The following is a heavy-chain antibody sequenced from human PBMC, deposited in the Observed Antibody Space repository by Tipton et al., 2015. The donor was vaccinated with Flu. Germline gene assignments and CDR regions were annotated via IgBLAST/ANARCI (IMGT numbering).Heavy chain of an antibody. CDR2: IYYSGST. Sequence: LRLSCTVSGGSISSYYWSWIRQPPGKGLEWIGYIYYSGSTNYNPSLKSRVTISVDTSKNQFSLKLSSVTAADTAVYYCARDTGGYCSGGSCSGLDYWGQGTLVTVSS. J-gene: IGHJ4*02. CDR3: ARDTGGYCSGGSCSGLDY. D-gene: IGHD2-15*01. V-gene: IGHV4-59*01. CDR1: GGSISSYY.